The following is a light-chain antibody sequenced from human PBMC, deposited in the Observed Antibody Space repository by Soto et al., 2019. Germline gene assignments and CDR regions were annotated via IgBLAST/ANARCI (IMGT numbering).Light chain of an antibody. V-gene: IGKV1-39*01. CDR3: QQSYSTPRT. CDR2: GAS. CDR1: QSVITY. Sequence: DIQMTQSPSSLSASVGDRVTVTCRASQSVITYLNWYQQKPGKDPTLLISGASSLQSGVPSRFSGSGSETDFTLTISSLQPEDFATYYCQQSYSTPRTFGQGTKLEIK. J-gene: IGKJ2*01.